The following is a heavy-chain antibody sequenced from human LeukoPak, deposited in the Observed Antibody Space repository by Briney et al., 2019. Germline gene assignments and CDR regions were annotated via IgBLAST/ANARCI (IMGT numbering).Heavy chain of an antibody. CDR2: ISWNSGSI. CDR1: GFTFDDYA. Sequence: PGGSLRLSCAASGFTFDDYAMHWVRQAPGKGLEWVSGISWNSGSIGYADSVKGRFTISRDNAKNSLYLQMNSLRAEDTALYYCAKQGGSYYAYYYYGMDVWGQGTTVTVSS. CDR3: AKQGGSYYAYYYYGMDV. J-gene: IGHJ6*02. D-gene: IGHD1-26*01. V-gene: IGHV3-9*01.